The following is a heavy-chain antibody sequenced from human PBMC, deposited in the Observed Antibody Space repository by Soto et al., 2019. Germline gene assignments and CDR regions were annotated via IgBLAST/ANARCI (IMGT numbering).Heavy chain of an antibody. CDR1: GGSISSGGYY. V-gene: IGHV4-31*03. CDR2: IYYSGST. CDR3: ARGMVVVVAAADYFDY. D-gene: IGHD2-15*01. Sequence: QVQLQESGPGLVKPSQTLSLTCTVSGGSISSGGYYWSWIRQHPGKGLEWIGYIYYSGSTYYNPSIKSRVTISVDTSKNQFSLKLSSVTAADTAVYYCARGMVVVVAAADYFDYWGQGTLVTVSS. J-gene: IGHJ4*02.